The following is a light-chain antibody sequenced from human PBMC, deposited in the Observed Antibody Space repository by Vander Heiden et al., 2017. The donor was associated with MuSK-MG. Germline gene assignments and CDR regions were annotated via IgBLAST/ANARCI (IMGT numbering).Light chain of an antibody. CDR2: YDS. V-gene: IGLV3-21*04. CDR3: QVWDSSSDRV. Sequence: SYVLTQPPSVSVAPGKTARITCGGNHIGSKSVHWYQQKPGQAPVLVIYYDSDRPSGIPERFSGSNSGNTATLTISRVEAGDEADYYCQVWDSSSDRVFGGGTKLTVL. J-gene: IGLJ2*01. CDR1: HIGSKS.